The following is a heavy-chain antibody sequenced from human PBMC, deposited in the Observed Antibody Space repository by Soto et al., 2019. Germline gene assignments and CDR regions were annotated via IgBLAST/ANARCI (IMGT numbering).Heavy chain of an antibody. D-gene: IGHD6-6*01. Sequence: GGSLRLSCAASEFTFSSYAMTWVRQAPGKGLEWVSSIADSGGRTYYADSVKGRFTISRDNSKNTLYLQMNSLRADDTAVYYCSIGYTSAARLPLHWGQGTLVTVSS. CDR3: SIGYTSAARLPLH. J-gene: IGHJ1*01. CDR2: IADSGGRT. CDR1: EFTFSSYA. V-gene: IGHV3-23*01.